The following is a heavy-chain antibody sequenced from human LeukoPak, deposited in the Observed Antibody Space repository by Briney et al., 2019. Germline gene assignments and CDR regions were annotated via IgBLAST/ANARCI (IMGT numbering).Heavy chain of an antibody. V-gene: IGHV4-4*07. Sequence: PSETLSLTCTVSGRSISSYYWSCIGHPAGTGREWHGRIYTSGSHNYNPSLKSRVTMSVDTPKNQFSLKLSSVTAADTAVYYCARDVYYYDSSAIEDDAFDIWGQGTMVTVSS. CDR1: GRSISSYY. D-gene: IGHD3-22*01. CDR2: IYTSGSH. CDR3: ARDVYYYDSSAIEDDAFDI. J-gene: IGHJ3*02.